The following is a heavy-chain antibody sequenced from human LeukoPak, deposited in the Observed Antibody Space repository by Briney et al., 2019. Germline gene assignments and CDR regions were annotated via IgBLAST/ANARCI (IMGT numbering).Heavy chain of an antibody. CDR3: AREYYYERSGYYSGFHRVRCFDY. D-gene: IGHD3-22*01. J-gene: IGHJ4*02. Sequence: PSETLSLTCTVSDGSISTGSYYWSWIRQPAGKGLEWIGRIYSSGSTNYNPSLKSRVTMSVDTSKNQFSLKLSSVTAADTAVYYCAREYYYERSGYYSGFHRVRCFDYWGQGTLATVSS. CDR1: DGSISTGSYY. V-gene: IGHV4-61*02. CDR2: IYSSGST.